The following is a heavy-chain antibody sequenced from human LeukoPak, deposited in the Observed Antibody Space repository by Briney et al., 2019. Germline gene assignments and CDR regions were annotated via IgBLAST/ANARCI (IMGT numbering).Heavy chain of an antibody. CDR3: ARDGGVVTAISDWYFDL. J-gene: IGHJ2*01. CDR2: IYSGGST. Sequence: GGSLRLSCAASGFTVSSNYMSWVRQAPGKGLEWVSVIYSGGSTYYADSVKGRFTISRDNSKNTLYLQMDSLRAEDTAVYYCARDGGVVTAISDWYFDLWGRGTLVTVSS. D-gene: IGHD2-21*02. V-gene: IGHV3-53*01. CDR1: GFTVSSNY.